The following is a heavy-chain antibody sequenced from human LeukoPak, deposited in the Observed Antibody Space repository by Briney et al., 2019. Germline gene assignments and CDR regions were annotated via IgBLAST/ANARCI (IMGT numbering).Heavy chain of an antibody. V-gene: IGHV1-3*01. CDR1: GYTFTSYA. CDR2: INAGSGNT. J-gene: IGHJ5*02. D-gene: IGHD6-13*01. Sequence: GASVKVSCKASGYTFTSYAMHWARQAPGQRLEWMGWINAGSGNTKYSQKFQGRVTITRDTSASTAYMELSSLRSEDTAVYYCARLAAAGIGNWFDPWGQGTLVTVSS. CDR3: ARLAAAGIGNWFDP.